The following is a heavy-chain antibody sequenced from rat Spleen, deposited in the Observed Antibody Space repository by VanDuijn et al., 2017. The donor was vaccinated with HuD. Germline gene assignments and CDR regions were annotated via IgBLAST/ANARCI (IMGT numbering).Heavy chain of an antibody. CDR2: ISTGGGTT. J-gene: IGHJ2*01. CDR1: GFTFSHYY. CDR3: TTGIQPRH. Sequence: EVQLVESGGGLVQPGRSLKLSCAVAGFTFSHYYMAWVRQAPTKGLEWVAYISTGGGTTYYRDSVKGRFTISRDDAKSTLYLQMDSLRSEDTATYYCTTGIQPRHWGQGVMVTVSS. D-gene: IGHD1-5*01. V-gene: IGHV5-27*01.